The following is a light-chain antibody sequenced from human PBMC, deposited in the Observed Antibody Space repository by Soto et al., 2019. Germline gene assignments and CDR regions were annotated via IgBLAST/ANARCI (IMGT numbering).Light chain of an antibody. J-gene: IGKJ5*01. CDR3: QQRSDWPPIT. Sequence: TVLTQSPATLSLSPGERATLSCRASHSVGDYLAWYQQKPGQAPRLLTYDASNRAAGVPYRFRGSGSGTDFTLTISSVEPEDFGVYYCQQRSDWPPITFGQGTRLEIK. CDR2: DAS. CDR1: HSVGDY. V-gene: IGKV3-11*01.